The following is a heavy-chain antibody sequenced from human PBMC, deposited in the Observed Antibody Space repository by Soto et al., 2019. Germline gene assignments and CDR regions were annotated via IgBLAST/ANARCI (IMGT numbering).Heavy chain of an antibody. V-gene: IGHV1-46*03. CDR3: ARDSVRYYYGSGSHYYYYMDV. Sequence: ASLKVSCKASGYTFTSYYMHWVRQAPGQGLEWMGIINPSGGSTSYAQKFQGRVTMTRDTSTSTVYMELSSLRSEDTAVYYCARDSVRYYYGSGSHYYYYMDVWGKGTTVTVSS. CDR2: INPSGGST. D-gene: IGHD3-10*01. CDR1: GYTFTSYY. J-gene: IGHJ6*03.